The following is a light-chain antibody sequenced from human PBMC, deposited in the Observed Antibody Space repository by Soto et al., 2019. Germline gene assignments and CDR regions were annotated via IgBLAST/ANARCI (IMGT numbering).Light chain of an antibody. CDR3: QQLNSYRFS. V-gene: IGKV1-9*01. Sequence: DIQLTQSPSFLSASVGDRVTITCRASQGLSSDLAWYQQKPGKAPKLLIYAASTLQSGVPSRFSGSGSGTEFTLTISSLQPEDFATYYCQQLNSYRFSFGQGTRLEIK. CDR2: AAS. CDR1: QGLSSD. J-gene: IGKJ5*01.